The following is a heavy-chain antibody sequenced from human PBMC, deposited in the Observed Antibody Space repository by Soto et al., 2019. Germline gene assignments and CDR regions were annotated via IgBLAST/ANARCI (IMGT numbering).Heavy chain of an antibody. CDR3: AKRKRHRSTGEGLGY. J-gene: IGHJ4*02. CDR1: GFTFSNFA. D-gene: IGHD2-8*02. V-gene: IGHV3-23*01. CDR2: IGSSGADT. Sequence: EVQLLESGGGLAQPGGSLRLSCVGSGFTFSNFAIMWVRQAPGKGLQWVSGIGSSGADTYYTDSVKGRFTVSRDNSKNTVYLQVNILRDEDTAKFYSAKRKRHRSTGEGLGYWGQGTRVTVSS.